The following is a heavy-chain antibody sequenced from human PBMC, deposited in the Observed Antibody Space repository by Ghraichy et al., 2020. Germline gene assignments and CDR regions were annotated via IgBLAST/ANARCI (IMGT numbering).Heavy chain of an antibody. CDR3: ARSIVGYWYFDL. CDR1: GGSISSGDYY. V-gene: IGHV4-30-4*01. CDR2: IYYSGST. D-gene: IGHD3-16*02. Sequence: SETQSLTCTVSGGSISSGDYYWSWIRQPPGKGLEWIGYIYYSGSTYYNPSLKSRVTISVDTSKNQFSLKLSSVTAADTAVYYCARSIVGYWYFDLWGRGTLVTVSS. J-gene: IGHJ2*01.